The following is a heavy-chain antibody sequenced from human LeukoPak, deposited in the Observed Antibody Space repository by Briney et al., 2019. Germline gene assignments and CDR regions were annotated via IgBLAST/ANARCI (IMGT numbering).Heavy chain of an antibody. V-gene: IGHV1-24*01. CDR1: GYTLTELS. Sequence: ASVKVSCKVSGYTLTELSMHWVRQAPGKGLEWMGGFDPEDGETIYAQKFQGRVTMTEDTSTDTAYMELSILRSEDTAVYYCASGIAAAGTFDYWGQGTLVTVSS. CDR3: ASGIAAAGTFDY. J-gene: IGHJ4*02. CDR2: FDPEDGET. D-gene: IGHD6-13*01.